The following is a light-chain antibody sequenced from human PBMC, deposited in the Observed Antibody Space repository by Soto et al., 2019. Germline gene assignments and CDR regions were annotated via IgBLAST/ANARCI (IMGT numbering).Light chain of an antibody. CDR2: DTS. CDR3: QQRSSWPR. V-gene: IGKV3-11*01. CDR1: QTVSNY. Sequence: PGDTATLSCRASQTVSNYLTWYQQKPGQAPRLLIYDTSKRAAGIPARFSGSGSGTDFTLTISSLEPEDFAVYYCQQRSSWPRFGGGTKVDIK. J-gene: IGKJ4*01.